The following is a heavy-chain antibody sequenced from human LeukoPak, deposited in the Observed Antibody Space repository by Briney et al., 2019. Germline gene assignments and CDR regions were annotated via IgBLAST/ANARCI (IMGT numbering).Heavy chain of an antibody. V-gene: IGHV4-39*01. CDR2: IYYSGST. Sequence: PSETLSLTCTVSCGSISSSSYYWGWIRQPPGKGLVWFGSIYYSGSTYYNPSLKSRVTISVDTSKNQFSLKLSSVTAADTAVYYCARPGGYDFLRFDYWGQGTLVTVSS. D-gene: IGHD5-12*01. J-gene: IGHJ4*02. CDR1: CGSISSSSYY. CDR3: ARPGGYDFLRFDY.